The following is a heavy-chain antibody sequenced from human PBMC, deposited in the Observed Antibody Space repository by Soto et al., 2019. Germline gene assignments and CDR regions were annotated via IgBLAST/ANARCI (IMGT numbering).Heavy chain of an antibody. V-gene: IGHV4-61*08. Sequence: PSETLSLTCTVSGGSISSGDYYWSWIRQPPGKGLEWIGYIYYSGSTNYNLSLKSRVTISVDTSKNQFSLKLSSVTAADTAVYYCSRDAGSGSYPHYYYYGMDVWGQGTTVTVSS. J-gene: IGHJ6*02. CDR3: SRDAGSGSYPHYYYYGMDV. CDR2: IYYSGST. CDR1: GGSISSGDYY. D-gene: IGHD3-10*01.